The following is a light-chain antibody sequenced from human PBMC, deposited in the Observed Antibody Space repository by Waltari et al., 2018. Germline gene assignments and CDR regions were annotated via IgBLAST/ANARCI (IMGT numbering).Light chain of an antibody. CDR1: SDINVDDFN. V-gene: IGLV5-37*01. J-gene: IGLJ3*02. CDR3: MFWPSNVWV. CDR2: YKSDSEK. Sequence: QPVLTQPPSSSASPGESARLTCTLPSDINVDDFNIYWYQQKPGSPPRFLLYYKSDSEKAQGSGVPSRFAGSKESSANAGILLISGLQSEDEADYYCMFWPSNVWVFGGGTKLTVL.